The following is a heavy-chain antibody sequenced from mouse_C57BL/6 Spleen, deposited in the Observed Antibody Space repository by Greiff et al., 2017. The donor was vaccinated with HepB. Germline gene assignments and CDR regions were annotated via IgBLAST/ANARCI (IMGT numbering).Heavy chain of an antibody. CDR3: ARGLYYSDWYFDV. Sequence: EVQRVESGPSLVRPSQTLSLTCTVTGFSINSDCYWIWIRQFPGNKLEYIGYTFYSGITYYNPSLESRTYITRDTSKNQFSLKLSSVTTEDTATYYCARGLYYSDWYFDVWGTGTTVTVSS. J-gene: IGHJ1*03. D-gene: IGHD2-12*01. CDR1: GFSINSDCY. CDR2: TFYSGIT. V-gene: IGHV3-3*01.